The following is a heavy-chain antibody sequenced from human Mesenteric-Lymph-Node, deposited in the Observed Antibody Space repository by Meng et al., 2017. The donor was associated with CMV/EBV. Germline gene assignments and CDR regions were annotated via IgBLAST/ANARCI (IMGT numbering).Heavy chain of an antibody. Sequence: GGSLRLSCAASGFTFSSYAMSWVRQAPGKGLEWVSAISGSGGSTYYADSVKGRFTISRDNAKNSLYLQMNSLRAEDTAVYYCGRFYQFGTADAFDIWGQGTMVTVSS. D-gene: IGHD3-16*01. CDR1: GFTFSSYA. J-gene: IGHJ3*02. CDR2: ISGSGGST. V-gene: IGHV3-23*01. CDR3: GRFYQFGTADAFDI.